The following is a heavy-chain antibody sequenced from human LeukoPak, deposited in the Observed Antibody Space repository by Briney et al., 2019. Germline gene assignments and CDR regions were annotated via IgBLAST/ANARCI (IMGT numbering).Heavy chain of an antibody. CDR1: GFTVSANY. D-gene: IGHD3-10*02. J-gene: IGHJ6*04. V-gene: IGHV3-66*01. CDR3: AELGITMIGGV. Sequence: GGSLRLSCAVSGFTVSANYMSWVRQAPGKGLEWVAVVFAGGSTYFADSVKGRVTISRDYSKNTVLLQISSLRTEDTAVYYCAELGITMIGGVWGKGTTVTISS. CDR2: VFAGGST.